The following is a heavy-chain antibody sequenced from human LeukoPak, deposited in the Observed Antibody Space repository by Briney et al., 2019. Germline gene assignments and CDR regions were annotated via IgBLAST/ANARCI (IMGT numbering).Heavy chain of an antibody. CDR1: GFTFTSSA. CDR3: AASTPDFWSGYRYYYYGMDV. CDR2: IVVGSGNT. V-gene: IGHV1-58*02. J-gene: IGHJ6*02. Sequence: ASVKVSCKASGFTFTSSAMQWVRQARGQRLEWIGWIVVGSGNTNYAQKFQERVTFTRDMSTSTAYMELSSLRSEDTAVYYCAASTPDFWSGYRYYYYGMDVWGQGTTVTVSS. D-gene: IGHD3-3*01.